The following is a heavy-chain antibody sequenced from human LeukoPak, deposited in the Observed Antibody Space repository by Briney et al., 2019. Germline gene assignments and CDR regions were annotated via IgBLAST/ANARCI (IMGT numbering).Heavy chain of an antibody. CDR2: IYYSGST. J-gene: IGHJ2*01. Sequence: PSETLSLTCTVSGGSISSSSYYWGWIRQPPGKGLEWIGSIYYSGSTYYNPSLKSRVTISIDTSKNQFSLKLNSVTAADTAVYYCATNRAELWGRGTLVTVSS. CDR1: GGSISSSSYY. CDR3: ATNRAEL. V-gene: IGHV4-39*01. D-gene: IGHD2-2*01.